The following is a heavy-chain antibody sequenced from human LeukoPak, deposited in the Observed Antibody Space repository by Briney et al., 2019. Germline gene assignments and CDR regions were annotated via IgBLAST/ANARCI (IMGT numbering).Heavy chain of an antibody. J-gene: IGHJ4*02. Sequence: PSETLSLTCTVSGGSISSYYWNWVRQPPGKGLEWIGYISDSGSTTYNPSLKSRVSMSVDTSKNRFSLKLSSVTAADTAVYYCARLPGIAAIWGQGTLVTVSS. CDR2: ISDSGST. D-gene: IGHD6-13*01. CDR1: GGSISSYY. V-gene: IGHV4-59*08. CDR3: ARLPGIAAI.